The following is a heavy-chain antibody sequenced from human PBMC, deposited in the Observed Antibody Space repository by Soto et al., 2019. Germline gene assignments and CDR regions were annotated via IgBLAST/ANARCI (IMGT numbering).Heavy chain of an antibody. CDR1: GFTFSTYW. J-gene: IGHJ4*02. CDR3: ARDLGGSHDY. D-gene: IGHD3-16*01. V-gene: IGHV3-74*01. CDR2: IKTDGSVT. Sequence: EVQLVESGGGLLQPGGSLRLSCAASGFTFSTYWMHWVRQAPGKGLVWVSRIKTDGSVTTYADSVKGRFTISRDNAKNTLYLQMNTLRAEATAVYYCARDLGGSHDYWGRGTLVTVSS.